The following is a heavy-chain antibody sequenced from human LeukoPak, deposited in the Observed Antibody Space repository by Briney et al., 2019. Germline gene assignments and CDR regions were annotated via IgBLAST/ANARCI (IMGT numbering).Heavy chain of an antibody. D-gene: IGHD5-18*01. CDR1: GGSISSYY. V-gene: IGHV4-39*07. CDR3: AREDTAMVMADY. J-gene: IGHJ4*02. CDR2: IYYSGST. Sequence: PSETLSLTCTVSGGSISSYYWGWIRQPPGKGLEWIGSIYYSGSTYYNPSLKSRVTISVDTSKNQFSLKLSSVTAADTAVYYCAREDTAMVMADYWGQGTLVTVSS.